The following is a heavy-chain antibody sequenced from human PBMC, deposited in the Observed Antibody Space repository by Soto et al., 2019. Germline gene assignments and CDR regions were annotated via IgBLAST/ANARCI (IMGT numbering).Heavy chain of an antibody. CDR3: ARTPSGAVGAPRINWFDP. V-gene: IGHV1-8*01. J-gene: IGHJ5*02. Sequence: QVQLVQSGAEVKKPGASVKVSCKASGYTFTNYDINWVRQATGQGLEWMGWMNPNSGNTGYAQKFQGRVTMTRYTSISTAYMELSSLRSEDTAVYYCARTPSGAVGAPRINWFDPWGQGTLVTVSS. CDR2: MNPNSGNT. CDR1: GYTFTNYD. D-gene: IGHD2-15*01.